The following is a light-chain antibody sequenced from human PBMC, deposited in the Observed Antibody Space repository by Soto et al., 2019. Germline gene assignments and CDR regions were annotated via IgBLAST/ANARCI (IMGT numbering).Light chain of an antibody. Sequence: SYELTQPPSVSVAPGQTARVSCGGNRLETKTVFWYQQKPGQAPVLVVRDDSVRPSGIPERFSGSNSGGTATLTITGVDAGDEADYYCQVWDSLSDHHVLGPGTKVTVL. CDR1: RLETKT. V-gene: IGLV3-21*02. CDR2: DDS. CDR3: QVWDSLSDHHV. J-gene: IGLJ1*01.